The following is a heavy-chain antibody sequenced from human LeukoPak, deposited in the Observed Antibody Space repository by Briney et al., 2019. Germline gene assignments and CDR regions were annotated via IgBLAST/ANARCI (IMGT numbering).Heavy chain of an antibody. Sequence: SVKVSCKASGGTFSSYAISWVRQAPGQGLEWMGGIIPIFGTANYAQKFQGRVTITADESTSTAYMELSSLRSEDTAVYYCARADLGYCSGGSCYGMDVWGQGTTVTVSS. CDR2: IIPIFGTA. D-gene: IGHD2-15*01. V-gene: IGHV1-69*01. J-gene: IGHJ6*02. CDR3: ARADLGYCSGGSCYGMDV. CDR1: GGTFSSYA.